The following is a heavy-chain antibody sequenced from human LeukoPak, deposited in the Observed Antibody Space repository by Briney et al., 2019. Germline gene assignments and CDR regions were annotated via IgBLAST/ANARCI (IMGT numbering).Heavy chain of an antibody. CDR2: IKSKTDGGTT. CDR1: GFTSTNTW. D-gene: IGHD5-18*01. CDR3: TTVDTAMVSFDY. V-gene: IGHV3-15*01. J-gene: IGHJ4*02. Sequence: GGSLRLSCAASGFTSTNTWMSWVRQAPGKGLEWVGRIKSKTDGGTTDYAAPVKGRFTISRDDSKNTLYLQMNSLKTEDTAVYYCTTVDTAMVSFDYWGQGTLVTVSS.